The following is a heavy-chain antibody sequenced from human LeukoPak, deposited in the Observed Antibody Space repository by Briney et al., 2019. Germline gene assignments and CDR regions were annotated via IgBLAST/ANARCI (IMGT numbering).Heavy chain of an antibody. Sequence: PGGSLRLSCAASGFTFSSYSMNWVRQAPGKGLEWVSSISSSSSYIYYADSVKGRFTISRDNAQNSLYLQMNSLRAEDTAVYYCARHYYDSGSYYYYYMDVWGKGTTVTVSS. J-gene: IGHJ6*03. CDR1: GFTFSSYS. V-gene: IGHV3-21*01. CDR3: ARHYYDSGSYYYYYMDV. CDR2: ISSSSSYI. D-gene: IGHD3-10*01.